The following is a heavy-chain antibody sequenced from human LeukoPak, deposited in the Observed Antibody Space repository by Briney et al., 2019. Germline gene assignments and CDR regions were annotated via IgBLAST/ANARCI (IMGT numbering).Heavy chain of an antibody. J-gene: IGHJ4*02. CDR3: ARQSPWVAAAGAAGY. D-gene: IGHD6-13*01. CDR2: IYPGDSDT. Sequence: GESLKISCKGSGYSFTSYWIGWVRQMPGKGLEWMGIIYPGDSDTRYSPSFQGQVTISADKSISTAYLQWSSLKASDTAMYYCARQSPWVAAAGAAGYWGQGTLVTVSS. CDR1: GYSFTSYW. V-gene: IGHV5-51*01.